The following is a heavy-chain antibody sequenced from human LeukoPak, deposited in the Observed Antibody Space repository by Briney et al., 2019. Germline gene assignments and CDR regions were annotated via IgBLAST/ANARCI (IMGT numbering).Heavy chain of an antibody. J-gene: IGHJ5*02. CDR2: IIPILGIA. CDR1: GYTFTGYY. Sequence: GASVKVSCKASGYTFTGYYMHWVRQAPGQGLEWMGRIIPILGIANYAQKFQGRVTITADKSTSTAYMELSSLRSEDTAVYYCARAAAAGTLGWFDPWGQGTLVTVSS. D-gene: IGHD6-13*01. V-gene: IGHV1-69*04. CDR3: ARAAAAGTLGWFDP.